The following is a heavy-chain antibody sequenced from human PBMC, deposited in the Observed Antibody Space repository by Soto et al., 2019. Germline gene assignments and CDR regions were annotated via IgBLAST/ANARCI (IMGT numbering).Heavy chain of an antibody. CDR1: GGSISSGDYY. J-gene: IGHJ5*02. Sequence: SETLSLTCTVSGGSISSGDYYWSWIRQPPGKGLEWIGYIYYSGSTYYNPSLKSRVTISVDTSKNQFSLKLSSVTAADTAVYYCARDGTYYYDSRGFDPWGQGTLVTVSS. CDR2: IYYSGST. CDR3: ARDGTYYYDSRGFDP. D-gene: IGHD3-22*01. V-gene: IGHV4-30-4*01.